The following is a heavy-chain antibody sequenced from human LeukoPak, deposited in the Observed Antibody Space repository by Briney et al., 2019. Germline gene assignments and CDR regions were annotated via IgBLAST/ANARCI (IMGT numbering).Heavy chain of an antibody. CDR2: IIPIFGIA. Sequence: ASVKVSCKATGGAFSSYAISWVRQAPGQGLEWMGRIIPIFGIANYAQKFQGRVTITADKSTSTAYMELCSLRSEDTAVYYCARDRSPVEMATIGGWFDPWGQGTLVTVSS. D-gene: IGHD5-24*01. CDR3: ARDRSPVEMATIGGWFDP. J-gene: IGHJ5*02. CDR1: GGAFSSYA. V-gene: IGHV1-69*04.